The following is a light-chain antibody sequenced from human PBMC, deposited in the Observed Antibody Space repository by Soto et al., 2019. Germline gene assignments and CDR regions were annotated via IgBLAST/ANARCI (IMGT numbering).Light chain of an antibody. CDR1: QSISSW. CDR3: QQYNDNWT. V-gene: IGKV1-5*03. CDR2: KAS. J-gene: IGKJ1*01. Sequence: DIQMTQSPSTLSACVGDRVTITCRASQSISSWLAWYQQKPGKAPKLLIYKASTLQSGVPSRFSGSGSGTEFTLAISSLQPDDCATYYCQQYNDNWTFGQGTKVEIK.